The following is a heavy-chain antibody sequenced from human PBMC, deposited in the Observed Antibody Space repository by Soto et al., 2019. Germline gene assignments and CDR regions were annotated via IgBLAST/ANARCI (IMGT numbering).Heavy chain of an antibody. J-gene: IGHJ4*02. Sequence: QVQLVESGGGVVQPGRSLRLSCAASGFTFSSYGMHWVRQAPGKGLEWVAVIWYDGSNKYYADSVKGRFTISRDNSKNTLYLQMNSQRAEDKAVYYCARARGYSAAGGIGFDSIPWYYFDYWGQGTLVTFSS. V-gene: IGHV3-33*01. CDR3: ARARGYSAAGGIGFDSIPWYYFDY. CDR2: IWYDGSNK. D-gene: IGHD6-13*01. CDR1: GFTFSSYG.